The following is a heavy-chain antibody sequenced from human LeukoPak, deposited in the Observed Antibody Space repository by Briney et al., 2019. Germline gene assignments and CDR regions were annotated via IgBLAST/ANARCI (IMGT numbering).Heavy chain of an antibody. Sequence: GSLRLSCVASGFALSANYMSWVRQAPGKGPEWLSVLYRGGTTYYAGSVRGRFTISRDDSKNTLYLQMDSLRVEDTAVYYCARDYSYDERGQPVRHDYWGQGTLVTVSS. D-gene: IGHD3-16*01. J-gene: IGHJ4*02. CDR3: ARDYSYDERGQPVRHDY. V-gene: IGHV3-66*01. CDR1: GFALSANY. CDR2: LYRGGTT.